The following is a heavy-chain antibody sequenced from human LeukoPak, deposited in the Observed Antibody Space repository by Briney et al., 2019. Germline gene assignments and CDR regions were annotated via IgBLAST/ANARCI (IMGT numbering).Heavy chain of an antibody. Sequence: SETLSLTCAVYGGSFSSYYWSWIRQPPGKGLEWIGDINHGGSTHYNPSLKSRVTISVDTSKNQFSLKMSSVTAADTALYYCASLACSSTSCYLNYWGQGTLVTVSS. CDR3: ASLACSSTSCYLNY. D-gene: IGHD2-2*01. CDR2: INHGGST. V-gene: IGHV4-34*01. CDR1: GGSFSSYY. J-gene: IGHJ4*02.